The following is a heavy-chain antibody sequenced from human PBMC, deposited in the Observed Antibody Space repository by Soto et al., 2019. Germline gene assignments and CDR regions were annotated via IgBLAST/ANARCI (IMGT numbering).Heavy chain of an antibody. CDR3: AKGMYYYDSSGYRLFDY. Sequence: PGGSLRLSCAASGFTFRNYAMNWVRQAPGKGLEWVSGISVSGGTTYYAESVKGRFTVSRDNSKNTVFLQMNSLRAEDTGVYFCAKGMYYYDSSGYRLFDYWGQGTLVTVSS. J-gene: IGHJ4*02. V-gene: IGHV3-23*01. D-gene: IGHD3-22*01. CDR1: GFTFRNYA. CDR2: ISVSGGTT.